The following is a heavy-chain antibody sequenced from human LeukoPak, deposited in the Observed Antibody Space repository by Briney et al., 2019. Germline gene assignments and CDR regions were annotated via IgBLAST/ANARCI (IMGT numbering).Heavy chain of an antibody. Sequence: GGSLRLSCAASGFTFSSYAMSWVRQAPGKGLEWVSVISGSGGSTYYADSVKGRFTISRDNSKNTLYLQMNSLRAEDTAVYYCARGNWNYPFDYWGQGTLVTVSS. CDR3: ARGNWNYPFDY. V-gene: IGHV3-23*01. J-gene: IGHJ4*02. CDR1: GFTFSSYA. CDR2: ISGSGGST. D-gene: IGHD1-7*01.